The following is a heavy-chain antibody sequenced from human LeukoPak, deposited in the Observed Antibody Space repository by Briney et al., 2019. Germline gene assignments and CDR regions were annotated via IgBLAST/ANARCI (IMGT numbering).Heavy chain of an antibody. V-gene: IGHV1-69*05. D-gene: IGHD3-22*01. Sequence: SVKVSCKASGGAFSSYAISWVRQAPGQGLEWMGGIIPIFGTANYAQKVQGRVTITTDESTTTAYMELSSLRSEDTAVYYCARARSPSSGYLLRDHNWFDPWGQGTLVTVSS. CDR3: ARARSPSSGYLLRDHNWFDP. J-gene: IGHJ5*02. CDR1: GGAFSSYA. CDR2: IIPIFGTA.